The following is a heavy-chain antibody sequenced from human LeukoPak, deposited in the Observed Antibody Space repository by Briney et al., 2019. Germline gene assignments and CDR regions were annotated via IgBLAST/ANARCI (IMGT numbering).Heavy chain of an antibody. CDR3: ARDPGYSSGFGPFDY. J-gene: IGHJ4*02. CDR2: IYCSGST. D-gene: IGHD6-19*01. V-gene: IGHV4-39*07. Sequence: SETLSLTCTVSGGSISSSSYYWGWIRQPPGKGLEWIGSIYCSGSTYYNPSLKSRVTISVDTSKNQFSLKLSSVTAADTAVYYCARDPGYSSGFGPFDYWGQGTLVTVSS. CDR1: GGSISSSSYY.